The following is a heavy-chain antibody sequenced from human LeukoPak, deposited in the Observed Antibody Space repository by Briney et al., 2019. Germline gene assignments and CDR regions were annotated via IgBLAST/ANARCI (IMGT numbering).Heavy chain of an antibody. J-gene: IGHJ4*02. V-gene: IGHV4-34*01. Sequence: SETLSLTCADYGGSFSGYYWSWIRQPPGKGLEWIGEINHSGSTNYNPSLKSRVTISVDTSKNQFSLKLSSVTAADTAVYYCARMEIFGVVSTFDYWGQGTLVTVSS. CDR2: INHSGST. CDR1: GGSFSGYY. D-gene: IGHD3-3*01. CDR3: ARMEIFGVVSTFDY.